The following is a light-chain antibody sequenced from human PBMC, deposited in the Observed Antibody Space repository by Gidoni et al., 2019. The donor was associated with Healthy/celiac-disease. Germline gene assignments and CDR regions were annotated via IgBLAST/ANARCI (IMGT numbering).Light chain of an antibody. CDR2: LGS. V-gene: IGKV2-28*01. CDR1: QSLLHSNGYNY. CDR3: MQALQTPYT. J-gene: IGKJ2*01. Sequence: DSVMTQSPLSLPVTPGEPASISCRSSQSLLHSNGYNYFVWYLQKPGQSPQLLIYLGSNRASGVPDRFSGSGSGTDFTLKISRVEAEDVGVYYCMQALQTPYTFXQXTNLEI.